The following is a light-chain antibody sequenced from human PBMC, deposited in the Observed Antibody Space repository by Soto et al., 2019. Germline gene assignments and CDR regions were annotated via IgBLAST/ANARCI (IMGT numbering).Light chain of an antibody. CDR3: CSYAGSSTSVV. J-gene: IGLJ2*01. V-gene: IGLV2-23*01. CDR1: SSDVGSYNL. CDR2: EGS. Sequence: QSALTQPASVSGSPGQSITISCTGTSSDVGSYNLVSWYQQHPGKAPKLMIYEGSKRPSGVSNRLSGSKSGNTASLTISGLQAEDEADYYCCSYAGSSTSVVFGGGTQLTVL.